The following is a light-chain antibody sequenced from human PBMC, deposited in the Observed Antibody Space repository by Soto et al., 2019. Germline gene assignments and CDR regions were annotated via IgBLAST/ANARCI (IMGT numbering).Light chain of an antibody. CDR1: HSVSSN. CDR2: GAS. V-gene: IGKV3-15*01. CDR3: QQYAISPWT. Sequence: EGGRTQDSSTLSFTPGERGTLSCRAGHSVSSNLATYQQKPRRAPRILIYGASTRATVSSARFSVSVSVTDFSLTISRLEPEAFVVYFCQQYAISPWTFGHGTRWIS. J-gene: IGKJ1*01.